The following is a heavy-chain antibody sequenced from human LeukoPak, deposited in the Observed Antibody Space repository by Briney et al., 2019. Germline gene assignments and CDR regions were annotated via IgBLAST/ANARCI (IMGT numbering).Heavy chain of an antibody. J-gene: IGHJ4*02. D-gene: IGHD5-24*01. CDR1: GFTFGSNY. CDR3: AREGDGYNFDY. Sequence: GGSLRLSCAASGFTFGSNYMGWVRQAPGKGLEWVSVIYSGGSTYYADSVKGRFTISRDNSKNTLYLQMNSLRAEDTAVYYCAREGDGYNFDYWGQGTLVTVSS. CDR2: IYSGGST. V-gene: IGHV3-53*01.